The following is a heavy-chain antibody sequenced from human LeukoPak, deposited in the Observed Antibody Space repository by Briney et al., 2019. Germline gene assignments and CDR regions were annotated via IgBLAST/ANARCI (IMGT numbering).Heavy chain of an antibody. Sequence: ASVKVSCKASGYTFTGYYMHWVRQAPGQGLEWMGWINPNSGGTNYAQKFQGRVTMTRDTSISTAYMELSRLKSDDTGVYYCARDVTETMTTDFWGQGTLVTVSS. CDR2: INPNSGGT. V-gene: IGHV1-2*02. D-gene: IGHD1-1*01. CDR3: ARDVTETMTTDF. CDR1: GYTFTGYY. J-gene: IGHJ4*02.